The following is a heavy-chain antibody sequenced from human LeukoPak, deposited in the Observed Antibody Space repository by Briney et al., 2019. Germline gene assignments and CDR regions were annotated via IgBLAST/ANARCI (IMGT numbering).Heavy chain of an antibody. CDR1: GFTVSSNY. CDR3: ARGGNRNYYDSSSYTSPIGAFDI. V-gene: IGHV3-66*02. D-gene: IGHD3-22*01. CDR2: IYSGGST. J-gene: IGHJ3*02. Sequence: GGSLRLSCAASGFTVSSNYMSWVRQAPGKGLEGVSVIYSGGSTYYADSGKGRFTISRDNSKNTLYIQMNSLRAEDTAVYYCARGGNRNYYDSSSYTSPIGAFDIWGQGTMVTVSS.